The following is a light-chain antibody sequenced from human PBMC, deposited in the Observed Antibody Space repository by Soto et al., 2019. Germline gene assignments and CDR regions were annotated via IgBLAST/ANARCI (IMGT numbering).Light chain of an antibody. Sequence: ELVLTQSPGTLSLSPGERVTLSCRASQSLSSRNLAWYQQKPGQAPRPLIYGVSSRATGIPDRFSGSGSGTDFTLTISRLEPEDFAVYYCQQYDSSPRTFGQGTKVEIK. CDR2: GVS. CDR1: QSLSSRN. V-gene: IGKV3-20*01. J-gene: IGKJ1*01. CDR3: QQYDSSPRT.